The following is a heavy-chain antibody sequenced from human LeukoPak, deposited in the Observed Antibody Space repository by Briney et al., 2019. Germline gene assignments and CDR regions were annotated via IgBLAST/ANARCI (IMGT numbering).Heavy chain of an antibody. CDR1: GFTFSSYS. Sequence: GESLRLSCAASGFTFSSYSMNRVRQGPGKGRGWVSSISSSSSYIYYADSVKGRFTISRDNAKNSLFLQMNSLRAEDTAVYYCARGWYYYDSSGHKHYFDYWGQGTLVTVSS. V-gene: IGHV3-21*01. CDR2: ISSSSSYI. J-gene: IGHJ4*02. CDR3: ARGWYYYDSSGHKHYFDY. D-gene: IGHD3-22*01.